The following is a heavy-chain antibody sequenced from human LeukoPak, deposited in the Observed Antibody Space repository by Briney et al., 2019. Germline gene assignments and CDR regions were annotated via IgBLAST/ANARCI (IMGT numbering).Heavy chain of an antibody. D-gene: IGHD5-24*01. CDR3: AREARGGDNWFDP. Sequence: SVKVSCKASGGTFSSYSISWVRQAPGQGLEWMGGIIPIFGTANYAQKFQGRVTITADESTSTAYMELSSLRSEDTAVYYCAREARGGDNWFDPWGQGTLVTVSS. V-gene: IGHV1-69*13. J-gene: IGHJ5*02. CDR1: GGTFSSYS. CDR2: IIPIFGTA.